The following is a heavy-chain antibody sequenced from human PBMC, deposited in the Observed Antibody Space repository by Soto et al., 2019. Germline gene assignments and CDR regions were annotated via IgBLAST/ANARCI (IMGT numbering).Heavy chain of an antibody. CDR2: ISWNSGNI. Sequence: EDLGSHRVMQTKRKGLEWVAGISWNSGNIGYADSVKGRFTVSRDNANNSLSLQMSSLRAEDTALYYCVKDINKRDLNLCDLWHIWGQGTMVTVSS. CDR1: EDLG. V-gene: IGHV3-9*01. CDR3: VKDINKRDLNLCDLWHI. D-gene: IGHD3-3*01. J-gene: IGHJ3*02.